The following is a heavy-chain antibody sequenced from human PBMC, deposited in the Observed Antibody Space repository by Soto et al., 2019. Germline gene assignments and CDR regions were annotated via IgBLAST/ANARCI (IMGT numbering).Heavy chain of an antibody. V-gene: IGHV4-59*01. CDR1: GGSISSYY. CDR3: ARDRDAAFDI. CDR2: IYYSGST. J-gene: IGHJ3*02. Sequence: SETLSLTCTVSGGSISSYYWSWIRQPPGKGLEWIGYIYYSGSTNYNPSLKSRVTISVDTSKNHFSLKLSSVTAADTAVYYCARDRDAAFDIWGQGTMVTVSS.